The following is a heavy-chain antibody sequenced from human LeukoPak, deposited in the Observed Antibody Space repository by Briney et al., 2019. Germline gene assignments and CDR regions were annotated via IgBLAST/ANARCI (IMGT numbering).Heavy chain of an antibody. D-gene: IGHD3-10*01. Sequence: ASVKVSCKASGYTFTDYYMHWVRQAPGQGLEWMGWIDPNSGGTNSAQKFQGRVTMTRDTSISTAYMELSRVRSDDTAVYFCARDPSTRGSNWGQGTLVTVSS. V-gene: IGHV1-2*02. CDR1: GYTFTDYY. CDR2: IDPNSGGT. J-gene: IGHJ4*02. CDR3: ARDPSTRGSN.